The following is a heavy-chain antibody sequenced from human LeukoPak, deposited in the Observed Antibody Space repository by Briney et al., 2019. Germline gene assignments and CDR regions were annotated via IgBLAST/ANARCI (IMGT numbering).Heavy chain of an antibody. CDR1: GFTFDGYG. V-gene: IGHV3-20*04. CDR2: IHWDGGSI. J-gene: IGHJ4*02. Sequence: GGSLRLSCAASGFTFDGYGMTWVRQVPGKGLEWVSGIHWDGGSIGYADSVKGRFTISRDNAKNSLYLQMNSLRAEDTAVYYCAKDPRYSYGYFDYWGQGTLVTVSS. CDR3: AKDPRYSYGYFDY. D-gene: IGHD5-18*01.